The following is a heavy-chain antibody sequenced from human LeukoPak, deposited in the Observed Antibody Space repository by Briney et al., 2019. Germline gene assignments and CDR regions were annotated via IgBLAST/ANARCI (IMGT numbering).Heavy chain of an antibody. V-gene: IGHV3-48*03. CDR1: TLTSSTIE. D-gene: IGHD2-15*01. CDR2: ISSSGSTI. CDR3: ARDCGGRSCYGSYDASDI. Sequence: GGSLRPACAVATLTSSTIETSCDRQAPGKGLEWVSYISSSGSTIYYADSVKGRFTISRDNAKNSLYLQMNSLRPEDTAVYYCARDCGGRSCYGSYDASDILGQGTMVTVSS. J-gene: IGHJ3*02.